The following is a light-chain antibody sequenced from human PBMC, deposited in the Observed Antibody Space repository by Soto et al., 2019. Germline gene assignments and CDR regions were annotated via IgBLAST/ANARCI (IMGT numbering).Light chain of an antibody. CDR3: QRYNGAST. CDR2: AAS. CDR1: QAISDY. Sequence: GARVTITCRAGQAISDYLAWYQQKPGRVPTLLISAASTLQSGVPSRFSGSGFGTDFTLTITSLQPEDVATYYCQRYNGASTFGQGTKVEI. J-gene: IGKJ1*01. V-gene: IGKV1-27*01.